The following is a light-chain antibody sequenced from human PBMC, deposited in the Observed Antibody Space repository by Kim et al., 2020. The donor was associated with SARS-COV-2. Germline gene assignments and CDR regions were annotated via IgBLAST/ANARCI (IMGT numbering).Light chain of an antibody. CDR2: QDT. CDR3: QAWDSNTYV. Sequence: PGQTASIPCSGDRLRNKYVAWYQQKPGQSPVLVIYQDTKRPSGIPERFSGSNSGNTATLTISETQPLDEADYYCQAWDSNTYVFGAGTKVTVL. V-gene: IGLV3-1*01. J-gene: IGLJ1*01. CDR1: RLRNKY.